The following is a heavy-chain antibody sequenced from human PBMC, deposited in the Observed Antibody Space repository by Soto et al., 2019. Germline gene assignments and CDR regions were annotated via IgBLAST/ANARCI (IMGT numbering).Heavy chain of an antibody. D-gene: IGHD5-18*01. V-gene: IGHV4-30-2*01. J-gene: IGHJ3*02. CDR3: ARSHVETFMVVGALDGFDI. CDR2: IYHSEST. CDR1: GGSINNGGYS. Sequence: QLQLQESGSGLVKPSQTLSLTCAVSGGSINNGGYSWNWIRQPPGKGLEWIGYIYHSESTYYNPPPKGRVTISLDKSKNHFSLKLTSVTAADTARYSCARSHVETFMVVGALDGFDIWGQGTMVTVSS.